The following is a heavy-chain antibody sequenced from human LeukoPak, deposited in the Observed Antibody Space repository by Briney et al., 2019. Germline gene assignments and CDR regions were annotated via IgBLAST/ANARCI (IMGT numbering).Heavy chain of an antibody. Sequence: GGSLRLSCAASGFTFSSYAMSWVRQAPGKGLEWVAFIRYDGSNKYYADSVKGRFTISRDNSKNTLYLQMNSLRAEDTAVYYCAKDTQDYFDYWGQGTLVTVSS. CDR1: GFTFSSYA. V-gene: IGHV3-30*02. J-gene: IGHJ4*02. CDR3: AKDTQDYFDY. CDR2: IRYDGSNK.